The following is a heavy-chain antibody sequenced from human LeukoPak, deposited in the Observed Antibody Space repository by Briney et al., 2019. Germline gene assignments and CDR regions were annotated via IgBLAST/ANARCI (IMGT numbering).Heavy chain of an antibody. V-gene: IGHV3-21*01. CDR3: ARDRARYYYDSSGYYSGGAFQH. CDR1: GFTFSSYS. Sequence: GGSLRLSCAASGFTFSSYSMNWVRQAPGKGLEWVSSISSSSSYIYYADSVKGRFTISRDTAQNSLYLQMNSLRAEDTAVYYCARDRARYYYDSSGYYSGGAFQHWGQGTLVTVSS. D-gene: IGHD3-22*01. CDR2: ISSSSSYI. J-gene: IGHJ1*01.